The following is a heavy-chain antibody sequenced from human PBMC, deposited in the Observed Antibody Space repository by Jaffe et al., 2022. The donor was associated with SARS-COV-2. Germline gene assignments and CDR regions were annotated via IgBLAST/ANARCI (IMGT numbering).Heavy chain of an antibody. V-gene: IGHV3-23*04. D-gene: IGHD3-10*01. J-gene: IGHJ3*02. CDR1: GFKLSMYA. Sequence: EVQLVESGGGLEQPGGSLRLSCAASGFKLSMYAMSWVRQAPGKGLEGVAVIGASGSNTYYADSVKGRFIISRDNSKNTLYLQMNSLRAEDMGIYYCARPLRGLITHAFDMWGQGTVVTVSS. CDR3: ARPLRGLITHAFDM. CDR2: IGASGSNT.